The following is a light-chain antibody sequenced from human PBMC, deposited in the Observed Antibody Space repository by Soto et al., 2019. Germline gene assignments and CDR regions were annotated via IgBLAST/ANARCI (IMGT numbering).Light chain of an antibody. V-gene: IGLV1-40*01. Sequence: QSVLTQPPSVSGAPGQRVAISCTGSSSNIGAEYDVHWYQQLPGTAPKRLIYGDNNRPSGVPDRFSGSKSGTSASLAITGLQPEDEADYYCQSYGSSLTTFVFGTGTKGTVL. CDR1: SSNIGAEYD. CDR2: GDN. J-gene: IGLJ1*01. CDR3: QSYGSSLTTFV.